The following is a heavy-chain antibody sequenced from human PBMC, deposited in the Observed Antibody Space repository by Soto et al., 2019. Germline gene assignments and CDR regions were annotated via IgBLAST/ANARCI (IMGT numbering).Heavy chain of an antibody. CDR1: GFSFSTYW. V-gene: IGHV3-74*01. CDR3: ARVRDAGTGYYFYGMDV. Sequence: EVQLVESGGGLVQPGGSLRLSCAASGFSFSTYWMHWVRQVPGKGLVWVSRINRDGDTTNYADSVKGRFTISRDNAKNTLYLQMNSLRAEDTAVYFCARVRDAGTGYYFYGMDVWGQGTTVTVSS. D-gene: IGHD6-13*01. CDR2: INRDGDTT. J-gene: IGHJ6*02.